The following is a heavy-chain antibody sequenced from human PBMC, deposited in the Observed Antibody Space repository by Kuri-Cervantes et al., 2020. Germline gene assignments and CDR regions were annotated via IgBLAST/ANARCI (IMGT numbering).Heavy chain of an antibody. CDR3: ARRGLGYCSSTSCDYFDY. J-gene: IGHJ4*02. V-gene: IGHV3-30-3*01. D-gene: IGHD2-2*01. CDR1: GFTVSSYA. Sequence: GESLKISCAASGFTVSSYAMHWVRQAPGKGLEWVAVISYDGSNKYHADSVKGRFTISRDNSKNTLYLQMNSLRAEDTAVYYCARRGLGYCSSTSCDYFDYWGQGTLVTVSS. CDR2: ISYDGSNK.